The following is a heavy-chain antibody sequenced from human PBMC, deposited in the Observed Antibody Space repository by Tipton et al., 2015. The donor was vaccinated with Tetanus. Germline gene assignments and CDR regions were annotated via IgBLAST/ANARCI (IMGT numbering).Heavy chain of an antibody. Sequence: SLRLSCAASGFSFSKYPMNWVRQAPGKGLEWISYISSGSTTIYYADSVKGRFTISRDNVENPLYLQMNSLRDEDTAMYYCAKVPFEGIAVPGPYDCWGQGTLVTVSS. V-gene: IGHV3-48*02. D-gene: IGHD6-19*01. CDR3: AKVPFEGIAVPGPYDC. J-gene: IGHJ4*02. CDR1: GFSFSKYP. CDR2: ISSGSTTI.